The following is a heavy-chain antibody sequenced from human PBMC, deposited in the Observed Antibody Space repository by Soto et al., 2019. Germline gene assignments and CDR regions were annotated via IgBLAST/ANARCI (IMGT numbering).Heavy chain of an antibody. CDR1: GLSFTAAW. Sequence: PVGSLRLSCAVSGLSFTAAWMSWVRHAPGKGLEWVGRIKSRGGGGTTDYAAPVKGRFTISRDDSKNTLYLQMSSLKIEDTAVYFCTHDKRAYSSVFDYWGQGALVTVSS. D-gene: IGHD2-21*01. V-gene: IGHV3-15*01. CDR2: IKSRGGGGTT. CDR3: THDKRAYSSVFDY. J-gene: IGHJ4*02.